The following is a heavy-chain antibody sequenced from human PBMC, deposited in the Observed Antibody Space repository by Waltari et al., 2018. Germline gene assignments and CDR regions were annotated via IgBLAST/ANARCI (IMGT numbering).Heavy chain of an antibody. J-gene: IGHJ4*02. Sequence: QLQLQESGPGLVKPSETLSLTCTVSGGSISSSSYYWGWIRQPPGKGLEWIGSIYYSGSTYYNPSLKSRVTISVDTSKNQFSLKLSSVTAADTAVYYCARERFRGSYSRGVWGQGTLVTVSS. CDR2: IYYSGST. CDR1: GGSISSSSYY. D-gene: IGHD3-10*01. CDR3: ARERFRGSYSRGV. V-gene: IGHV4-39*07.